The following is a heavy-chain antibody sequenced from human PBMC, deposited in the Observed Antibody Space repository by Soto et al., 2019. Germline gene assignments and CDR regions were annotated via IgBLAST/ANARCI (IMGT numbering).Heavy chain of an antibody. J-gene: IGHJ5*02. CDR1: GYTFTGYY. V-gene: IGHV1-2*04. D-gene: IGHD1-7*01. Sequence: ASVKVSCKASGYTFTGYYMHWVRQAPGQGLEWMGWINPNSGGTNYAQKFQGWVTMTRDTSISTAYMELSRLRSDDTAVYYCARGLGTGTESNWFDPWGQGTLVTVSS. CDR3: ARGLGTGTESNWFDP. CDR2: INPNSGGT.